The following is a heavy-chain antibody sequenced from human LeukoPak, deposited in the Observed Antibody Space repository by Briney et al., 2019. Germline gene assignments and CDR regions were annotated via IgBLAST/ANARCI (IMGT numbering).Heavy chain of an antibody. CDR3: ARGGSSTSCPFDY. J-gene: IGHJ4*02. Sequence: PGGSLRLSCAASGFTFSSYSMNWVRQAPGKGLEWVSSISSSSSYIYYADSVKGRFTISRDNAKNSLYLQTNSLRAEDTAVYYCARGGSSTSCPFDYWGQGTLVTVSS. CDR2: ISSSSSYI. V-gene: IGHV3-21*01. CDR1: GFTFSSYS. D-gene: IGHD2-2*01.